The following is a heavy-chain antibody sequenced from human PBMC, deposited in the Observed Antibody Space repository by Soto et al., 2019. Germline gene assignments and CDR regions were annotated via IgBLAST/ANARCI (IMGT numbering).Heavy chain of an antibody. Sequence: QVQLQESGPGLVKPSETLSLSCTVSGGSISSYYWSWFRQSPGKRMEWIGYVHHSWGSSYNPSLRSRVAISLDTSKSQFSLKVTSVTATDTAVYYCARQGFGPLHGLVDVWGQGTPVTVSS. CDR2: VHHSWGS. CDR1: GGSISSYY. CDR3: ARQGFGPLHGLVDV. V-gene: IGHV4-59*08. J-gene: IGHJ6*02. D-gene: IGHD3-10*01.